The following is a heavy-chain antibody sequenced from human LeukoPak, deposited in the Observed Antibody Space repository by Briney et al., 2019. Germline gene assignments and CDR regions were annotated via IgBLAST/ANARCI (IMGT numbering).Heavy chain of an antibody. J-gene: IGHJ2*01. Sequence: ASVKVSCKASGYTFTSYAMHWVRQAPGQRLEWMGWINAGNGITKYSQKFQGRVTITRDTSASTAYMELSSLRSEDTAVYYCARGGYSYGRDWYFDLWGRGTLVTVSS. D-gene: IGHD5-18*01. CDR3: ARGGYSYGRDWYFDL. CDR2: INAGNGIT. CDR1: GYTFTSYA. V-gene: IGHV1-3*01.